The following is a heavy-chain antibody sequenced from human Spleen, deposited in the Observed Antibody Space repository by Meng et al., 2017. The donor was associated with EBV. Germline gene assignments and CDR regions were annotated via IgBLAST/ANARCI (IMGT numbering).Heavy chain of an antibody. J-gene: IGHJ4*02. D-gene: IGHD2-2*01. CDR1: GFRFRSYA. CDR2: IRDSGVDT. CDR3: AKYQSFSTKSTIDD. Sequence: EVELLESXGGLIQPXXSXXXXXXXSGFRFRSYAMSWVRQAPGKGLEWVSVIRDSGVDTYYADSVRGRFTISRDNSKNTLYLQMNSLRAEDTAVYYCAKYQSFSTKSTIDDWGQGTLVTVSS. V-gene: IGHV3-23*01.